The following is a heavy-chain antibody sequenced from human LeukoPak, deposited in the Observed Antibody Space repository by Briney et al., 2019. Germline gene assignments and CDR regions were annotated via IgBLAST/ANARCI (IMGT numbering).Heavy chain of an antibody. V-gene: IGHV3-21*01. CDR3: AREVGYFGSYDPRDDY. CDR1: GFTFSSYS. J-gene: IGHJ4*02. Sequence: KAGGSLRLSCAASGFTFSSYSMNWVRQAPGKGLEWVSSISSSSSYIYYADSVKGRFTISRDNAKNSLYLQMNSLRAEDTAVYYCAREVGYFGSYDPRDDYWGQGTLVTVSS. D-gene: IGHD1-26*01. CDR2: ISSSSSYI.